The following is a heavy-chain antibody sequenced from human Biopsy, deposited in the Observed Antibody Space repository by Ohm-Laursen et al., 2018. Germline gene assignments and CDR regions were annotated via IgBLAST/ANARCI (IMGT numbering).Heavy chain of an antibody. CDR1: GGSFTGHY. V-gene: IGHV4-59*11. D-gene: IGHD4-23*01. CDR2: ISYTGYT. Sequence: GTLSLTCTVPGGSFTGHYWSWIRQPPGKGLEWIGHISYTGYTSYNASLKSRVTISVDTSRNHSSLRLSSLTAADTAVYYCARGSNDFGGLYFPRWGQGTLLTVSS. CDR3: ARGSNDFGGLYFPR. J-gene: IGHJ4*02.